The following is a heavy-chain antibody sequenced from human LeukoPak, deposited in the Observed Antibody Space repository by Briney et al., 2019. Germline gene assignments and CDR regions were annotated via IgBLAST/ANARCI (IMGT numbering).Heavy chain of an antibody. CDR1: GYTFTGYY. D-gene: IGHD2/OR15-2a*01. CDR2: INPDSGGT. V-gene: IGHV1-2*02. J-gene: IGHJ3*01. Sequence: GASVKVSCKASGYTFTGYYMHWVRQAPGQGLEWMGWINPDSGGTNNAQKFQGRVTMTRDTSISTVYMELSRLRSDDTAVYYCARTFYDTLDSDAFDFWGQGTMVIVSS. CDR3: ARTFYDTLDSDAFDF.